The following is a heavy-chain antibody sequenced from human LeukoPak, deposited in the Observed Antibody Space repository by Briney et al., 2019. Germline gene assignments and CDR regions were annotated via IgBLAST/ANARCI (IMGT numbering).Heavy chain of an antibody. CDR1: GFTFSSYG. D-gene: IGHD3-22*01. V-gene: IGHV3-30*02. CDR2: IRYDGSNK. CDR3: AKEVADSSGYYYKYYFDY. Sequence: GGSLRLSCAASGFTFSSYGMHWVRQAPGKGLEWVAFIRYDGSNKYYADSVKGRFTISRDNSKNTLYLQMNSLRAEDTAVYYCAKEVADSSGYYYKYYFDYWGQGTLVTVSS. J-gene: IGHJ4*02.